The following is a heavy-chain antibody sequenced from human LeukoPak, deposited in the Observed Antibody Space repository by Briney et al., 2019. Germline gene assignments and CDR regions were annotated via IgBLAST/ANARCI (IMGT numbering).Heavy chain of an antibody. CDR2: INPNSGGT. V-gene: IGHV1-18*01. J-gene: IGHJ5*02. D-gene: IGHD3-10*01. CDR3: ARDLGPRFGELST. CDR1: GYTFTSYG. Sequence: GASVKVSCKASGYTFTSYGISWVRQAPGQGLEWMGWINPNSGGTNYAQKFQGRVTMTTDTSTSTAYMELRSLRSDDTAVYYCARDLGPRFGELSTWGQGTLVTVSS.